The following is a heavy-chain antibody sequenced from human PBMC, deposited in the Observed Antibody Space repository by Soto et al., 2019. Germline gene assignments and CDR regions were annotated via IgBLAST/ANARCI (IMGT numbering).Heavy chain of an antibody. D-gene: IGHD5-12*01. J-gene: IGHJ4*02. CDR2: IYYSGST. Sequence: PSETLSLTCTVSGGSISSGDYYWSWIRQPPGKGLEWIGYIYYSGSTYYNPSLKSRVTISVDTSKSQFSLKLSSVTAADTAVYYCARGRRVATINFGIGYWGQGTLVTVSS. V-gene: IGHV4-30-4*01. CDR1: GGSISSGDYY. CDR3: ARGRRVATINFGIGY.